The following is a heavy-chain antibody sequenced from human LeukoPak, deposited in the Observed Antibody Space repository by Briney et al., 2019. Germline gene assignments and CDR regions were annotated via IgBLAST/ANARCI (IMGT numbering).Heavy chain of an antibody. D-gene: IGHD2-2*01. J-gene: IGHJ6*02. CDR2: ISYDGSNK. V-gene: IGHV3-30*03. CDR1: GFTFSSYG. CDR3: VRDYQFIQEV. Sequence: GGSLRLSCAASGFTFSSYGMHWVRQAPGKGLEWVAVISYDGSNKYYADSVKGRFTISRDNAKNALYLQMDILRVEDTALYFCVRDYQFIQEVWGQGTTVTVSS.